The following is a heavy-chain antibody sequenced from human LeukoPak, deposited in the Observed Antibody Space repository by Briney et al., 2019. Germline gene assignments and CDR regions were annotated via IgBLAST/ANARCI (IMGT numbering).Heavy chain of an antibody. CDR1: GFTFSSYA. CDR3: AKVCLPSQEVLAYFDY. CDR2: ISGSGGST. D-gene: IGHD5/OR15-5a*01. J-gene: IGHJ4*02. V-gene: IGHV3-23*01. Sequence: GGSLRLSCAASGFTFSSYAMSWVRQAPGKGLEWVSAISGSGGSTYYADSVKGRFTISRDNSKNTLYLQMNSLRAEDTAVYYCAKVCLPSQEVLAYFDYWGQGTLVTVSS.